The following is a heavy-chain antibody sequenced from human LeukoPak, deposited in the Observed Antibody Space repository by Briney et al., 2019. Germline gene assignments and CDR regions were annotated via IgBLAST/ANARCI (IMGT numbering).Heavy chain of an antibody. CDR1: GFTFSSYW. J-gene: IGHJ4*02. CDR2: SSTHWSST. V-gene: IGHV3-74*01. Sequence: GGYLRLYCPASGFTFSSYWMHWVRQAPGKGLVSVSRSSTHWSSTTFAESVHGRFTISRDNAKKTLYLQMNSLRDEGTAGYYCSRRGIGARPFDYWGQRTMVSDSS. CDR3: SRRGIGARPFDY. D-gene: IGHD6-6*01.